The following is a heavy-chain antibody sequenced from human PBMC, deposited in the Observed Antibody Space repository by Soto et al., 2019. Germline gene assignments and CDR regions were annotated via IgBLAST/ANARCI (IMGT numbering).Heavy chain of an antibody. J-gene: IGHJ3*02. D-gene: IGHD1-1*01. CDR3: AKATATSGGAFEI. V-gene: IGHV3-23*01. Sequence: GGSLRLSCAVSGFICSSYDMSWVRQAPGKGLEWVSTILVGGSTHYEDSVKGRFTISRDTSKNTVYLQMNRLTAGDTAFYYCAKATATSGGAFEIYGQGTMVTVSS. CDR2: ILVGGST. CDR1: GFICSSYD.